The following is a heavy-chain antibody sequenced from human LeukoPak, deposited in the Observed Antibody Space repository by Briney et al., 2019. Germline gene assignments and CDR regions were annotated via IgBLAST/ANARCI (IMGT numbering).Heavy chain of an antibody. J-gene: IGHJ5*02. CDR2: IRSKANSYAT. Sequence: PGGSLKLSCAASGFTFSGSAMHWVRQASGKGLEWVGRIRSKANSYATAYAASVKGRFTISRDDSKNTAYLQMNSLKTEDTAVYYCTRHEAAAGPSWGQGTLGTVSS. V-gene: IGHV3-73*01. CDR1: GFTFSGSA. D-gene: IGHD6-13*01. CDR3: TRHEAAAGPS.